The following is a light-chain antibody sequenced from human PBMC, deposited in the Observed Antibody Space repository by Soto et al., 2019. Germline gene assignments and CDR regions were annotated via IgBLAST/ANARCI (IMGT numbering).Light chain of an antibody. CDR1: QSIRTY. CDR2: AAS. V-gene: IGKV1-39*01. J-gene: IGKJ2*01. CDR3: QQSSSPPPHT. Sequence: DIQMTQSPSSLSASVGDRVTITCRASQSIRTYLNWYQQKPGKAPKLLIYAASSLQSGVPSRFSGSGSGTDFTLTISSLQPEDFATYYCQQSSSPPPHTLGRGTKLEIK.